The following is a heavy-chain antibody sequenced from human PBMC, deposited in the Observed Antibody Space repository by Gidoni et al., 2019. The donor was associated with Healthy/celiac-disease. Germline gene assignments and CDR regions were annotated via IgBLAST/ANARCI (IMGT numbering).Heavy chain of an antibody. D-gene: IGHD3-22*01. Sequence: EVQLVESGGGLVQPGRSLRLSCAASGFTFDDYAMPWVRQAPGKGLEWVSGISWNSGSIGYADSVKGRFTISRDNAKNSLYLQMNSLRAEDTALYYCAKGHYDSSGYYRPTIDQVDYWGQGTLVTVSS. CDR3: AKGHYDSSGYYRPTIDQVDY. V-gene: IGHV3-9*01. J-gene: IGHJ4*02. CDR2: ISWNSGSI. CDR1: GFTFDDYA.